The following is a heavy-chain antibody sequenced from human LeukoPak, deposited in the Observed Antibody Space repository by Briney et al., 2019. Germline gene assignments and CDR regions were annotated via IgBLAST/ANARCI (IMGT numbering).Heavy chain of an antibody. Sequence: SETLSLTCTVSGVSISGFYWNWIRQPPRKGLDWVGYSHTGGSISSNPSLNSRVAFSMDTSKNQVPLRLNSVTATDTAVYYCARRRGGFGEGEFDYWGQGIPVTIST. J-gene: IGHJ4*02. CDR3: ARRRGGFGEGEFDY. CDR1: GVSISGFY. CDR2: SHTGGSI. D-gene: IGHD3-10*01. V-gene: IGHV4-4*08.